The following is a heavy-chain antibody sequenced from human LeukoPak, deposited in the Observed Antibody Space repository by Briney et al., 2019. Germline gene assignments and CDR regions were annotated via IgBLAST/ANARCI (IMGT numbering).Heavy chain of an antibody. CDR1: GSSISSVGYS. Sequence: SETLSLTCSVSGSSISSVGYSWSSTRQPPGKGLEWIGYIYHSGGTYYNPSLRSRVTISVDNSKNQFSLNLTSLTAADTAVYYCARGIHCTTASCYLDYWGQGTLVTVSS. CDR3: ARGIHCTTASCYLDY. V-gene: IGHV4-30-2*01. CDR2: IYHSGGT. J-gene: IGHJ4*02. D-gene: IGHD2-2*01.